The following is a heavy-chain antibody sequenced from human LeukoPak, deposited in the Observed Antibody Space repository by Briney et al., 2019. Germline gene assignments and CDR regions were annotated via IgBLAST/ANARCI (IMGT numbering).Heavy chain of an antibody. Sequence: SGGSLRLSCVASGFAFRSSVMRWVRQAPGKGLEWDSSIANNDGAAYYADSVKGRFTVSRDNSKNTIFLQMNSLRPEDMAIYYCAKVGNSRQYDSWGQGTLVTVSS. CDR3: AKVGNSRQYDS. D-gene: IGHD5-18*01. V-gene: IGHV3-23*01. CDR2: IANNDGAA. J-gene: IGHJ4*02. CDR1: GFAFRSSV.